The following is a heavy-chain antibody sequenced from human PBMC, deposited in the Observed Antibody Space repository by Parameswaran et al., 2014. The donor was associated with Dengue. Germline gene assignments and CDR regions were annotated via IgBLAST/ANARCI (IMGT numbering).Heavy chain of an antibody. V-gene: IGHV3-30*04. Sequence: VRQMPGNGLEWVAVISYDGSNKYYADSVKGRFTISRDNSKNTLYLQMNSLRAEDTAVYYCAREMATMENAFDIWGQGTMVTVSS. CDR3: AREMATMENAFDI. D-gene: IGHD5-24*01. J-gene: IGHJ3*02. CDR2: ISYDGSNK.